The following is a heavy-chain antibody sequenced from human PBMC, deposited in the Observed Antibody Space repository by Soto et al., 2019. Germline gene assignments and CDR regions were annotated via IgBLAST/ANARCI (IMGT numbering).Heavy chain of an antibody. D-gene: IGHD2-2*01. Sequence: QVQLQESGPGLVKPSQTLSLTCTVSGGSISSGGYYWSWIRQHPGKGLEWIGYIYYSGSTYYNPXLRXXXTISADAPKTXXSXKXXSVTAADTAVYYCARGTSYCSSTSCWDYYYYGMDVWGQGTTVTVSS. J-gene: IGHJ6*02. CDR1: GGSISSGGYY. CDR3: ARGTSYCSSTSCWDYYYYGMDV. CDR2: IYYSGST. V-gene: IGHV4-31*01.